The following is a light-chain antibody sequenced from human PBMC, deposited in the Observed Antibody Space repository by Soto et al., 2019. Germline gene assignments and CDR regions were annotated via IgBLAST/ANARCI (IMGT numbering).Light chain of an antibody. CDR1: QGISNY. CDR3: QQPNSFPIT. Sequence: IQMTQSPYSLSASVGDRVTITCRASQGISNYLAWYQQKPGKVPKLLIYAASTLQSEVPSRFSGSGSGTEFTLTISSLQPEDFATYYCQQPNSFPITFGQGTRLEIK. CDR2: AAS. V-gene: IGKV1-9*01. J-gene: IGKJ5*01.